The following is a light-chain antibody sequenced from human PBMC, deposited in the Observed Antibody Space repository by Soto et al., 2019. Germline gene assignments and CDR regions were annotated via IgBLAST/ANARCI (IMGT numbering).Light chain of an antibody. CDR2: DVS. CDR3: SSYTSRSSLYV. J-gene: IGLJ1*01. V-gene: IGLV2-14*03. Sequence: QSALTQPASVSGSPGQSITISCTGTSSDVGGYNYVSWYQQHPGKAPKLIIYDVSYRPSGVSNRFSGSKSGNTASLTISGLQAEDEADYHCSSYTSRSSLYVFGGGTKLTVL. CDR1: SSDVGGYNY.